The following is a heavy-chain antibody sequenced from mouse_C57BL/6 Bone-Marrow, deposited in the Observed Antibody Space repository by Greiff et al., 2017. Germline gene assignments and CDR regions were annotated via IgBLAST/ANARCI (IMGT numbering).Heavy chain of an antibody. Sequence: VQLQQPGAELVMPGASVKLSCKASGYTFTSYWMHWVKQRPGQGLEWIGEIDPSDSYTNYNQKFKGKSTLTVDNSSSKASMPISSLTSEDSAVYYCARVYGSSYAMDYWGQGTSVTVSS. CDR2: IDPSDSYT. V-gene: IGHV1-69*01. CDR3: ARVYGSSYAMDY. J-gene: IGHJ4*01. D-gene: IGHD1-1*01. CDR1: GYTFTSYW.